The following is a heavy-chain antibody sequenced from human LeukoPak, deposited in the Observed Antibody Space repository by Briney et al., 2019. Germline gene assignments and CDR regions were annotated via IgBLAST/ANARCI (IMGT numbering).Heavy chain of an antibody. J-gene: IGHJ4*02. D-gene: IGHD3-22*01. Sequence: GASVKVSCKASGGTFSSYAISWVRQAPGQGLEWMGGIIPIFGTANYAQKFQGRVTITAGESTSTAYMELSSLRSEDTAVYYCARSKAPVVVVITTQLHDLDYWGQGTLVTVSS. V-gene: IGHV1-69*13. CDR2: IIPIFGTA. CDR1: GGTFSSYA. CDR3: ARSKAPVVVVITTQLHDLDY.